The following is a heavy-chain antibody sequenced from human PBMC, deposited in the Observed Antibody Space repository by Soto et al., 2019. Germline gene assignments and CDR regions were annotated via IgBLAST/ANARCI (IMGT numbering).Heavy chain of an antibody. Sequence: QVQLVQSGAEVKKPGASVTVSCTASGYTFTSYYIHWVRQAPGQALEWVGIINPSAGSTSYAQKFQGRVTMTRDTSTTTVYMEVGGLRSEDTAVYYCARDQEPSTLYYDYYYIDVWGKGTTVTVSS. CDR2: INPSAGST. CDR3: ARDQEPSTLYYDYYYIDV. J-gene: IGHJ6*03. CDR1: GYTFTSYY. V-gene: IGHV1-46*03.